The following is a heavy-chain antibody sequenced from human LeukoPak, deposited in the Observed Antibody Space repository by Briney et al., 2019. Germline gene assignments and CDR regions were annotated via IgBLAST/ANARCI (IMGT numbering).Heavy chain of an antibody. CDR2: MNPNSGNT. D-gene: IGHD3-9*01. J-gene: IGHJ4*02. CDR3: ASEYYDILTGYSDY. Sequence: MNPNSGNTGYAQKFQGRVTMTRNTSISTAYMELSSLRSEDTAVYYCASEYYDILTGYSDYWGQGTLVTVSS. V-gene: IGHV1-8*01.